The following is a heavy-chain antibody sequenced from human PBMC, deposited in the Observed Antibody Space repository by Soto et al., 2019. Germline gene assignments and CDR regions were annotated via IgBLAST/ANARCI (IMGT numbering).Heavy chain of an antibody. CDR2: IYWNDDK. J-gene: IGHJ4*02. CDR3: AHSGITGTTPFDFDY. D-gene: IGHD1-7*01. V-gene: IGHV2-5*01. Sequence: QITLKESGPTLVKPTQTLTLTCTFSGFSLSTSGVGVGWIRQPPGKALEWLALIYWNDDKRYSPSLKSRLTITKDTSKNQVVLTMTNMDPVDTATYYCAHSGITGTTPFDFDYWGQGTLVTVSS. CDR1: GFSLSTSGVG.